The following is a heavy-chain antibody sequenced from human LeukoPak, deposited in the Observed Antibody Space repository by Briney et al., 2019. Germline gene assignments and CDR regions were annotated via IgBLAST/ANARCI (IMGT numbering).Heavy chain of an antibody. CDR2: INHSRIT. CDR1: GGSISRSSYY. V-gene: IGHV4-39*07. J-gene: IGHJ4*02. CDR3: ARGYWWWLRLKTYFDY. Sequence: SETLSLTCTVSGGSISRSSYYWSWIRQPPGKGLEWLGEINHSRITNYNPSLKSRVTISVDTSKTQFSLKLSSVTAADTAVYYCARGYWWWLRLKTYFDYWGQGTLVTVSS. D-gene: IGHD5-12*01.